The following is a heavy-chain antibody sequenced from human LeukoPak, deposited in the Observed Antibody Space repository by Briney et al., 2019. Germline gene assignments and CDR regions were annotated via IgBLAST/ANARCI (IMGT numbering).Heavy chain of an antibody. D-gene: IGHD3-10*01. J-gene: IGHJ4*02. CDR2: IYHSGIT. CDR3: ARRYYYGSGSPEY. V-gene: IGHV4-30-4*08. CDR1: GGSISSGDYY. Sequence: PSQTLSLTCTVSGGSISSGDYYWSWIRQPPGKGLEWIGHIYHSGITYYNPSLKSRVTISVDRSRNQFSLKLSSVTAADTAVYYCARRYYYGSGSPEYWGQGTQVTVSS.